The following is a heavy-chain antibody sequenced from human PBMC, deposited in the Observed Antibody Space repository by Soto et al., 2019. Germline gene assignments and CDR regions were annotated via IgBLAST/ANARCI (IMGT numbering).Heavy chain of an antibody. J-gene: IGHJ5*02. CDR1: KFCFSSYW. CDR2: IDPDGSTT. V-gene: IGHV3-74*01. Sequence: GVSLTLSCAASKFCFSSYWVHWVRQVPGKGLVWVSRIDPDGSTTYYADSVKGRFTISRDNAKNTLYLQLNSLRAEDTAVYYCTSSGSYDIAWFDPWGQGTLVTVSS. D-gene: IGHD3-10*01. CDR3: TSSGSYDIAWFDP.